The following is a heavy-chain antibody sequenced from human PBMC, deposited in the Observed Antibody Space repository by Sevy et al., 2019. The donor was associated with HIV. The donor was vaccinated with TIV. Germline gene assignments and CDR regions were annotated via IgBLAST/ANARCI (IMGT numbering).Heavy chain of an antibody. D-gene: IGHD2-21*02. V-gene: IGHV4-59*01. J-gene: IGHJ3*01. Sequence: SETLSLTCTVSGGSISTYYWSWIRQPPGKGLQWIGYIYYTGKTNYNPSLQTPVTMSIDTSTNQFSLRLSSVTSADTAMYYCARLSRNNVVVTGVRRDGFDVRGQGTMVTVSS. CDR3: ARLSRNNVVVTGVRRDGFDV. CDR1: GGSISTYY. CDR2: IYYTGKT.